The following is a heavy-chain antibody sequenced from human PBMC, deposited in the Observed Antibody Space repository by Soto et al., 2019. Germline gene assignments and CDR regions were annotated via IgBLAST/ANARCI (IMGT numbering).Heavy chain of an antibody. V-gene: IGHV3-21*01. CDR2: ISSSSSYI. CDR1: GFTFSSYS. D-gene: IGHD2-15*01. Sequence: GGSLRLSCAASGFTFSSYSMNWVRQAPGKGLEWVSSISSSSSYIYYADSVKGRFTISIDNAKNSLYLQMNSLRAEDTAVYYCARDRSGGSWHRPVDYWGQGTLVTVSS. CDR3: ARDRSGGSWHRPVDY. J-gene: IGHJ4*02.